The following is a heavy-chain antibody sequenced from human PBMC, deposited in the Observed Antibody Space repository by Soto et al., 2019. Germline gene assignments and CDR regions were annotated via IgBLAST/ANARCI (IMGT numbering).Heavy chain of an antibody. CDR3: AKRRGAGGHFDY. D-gene: IGHD2-15*01. CDR2: VSIGGST. J-gene: IGHJ4*01. V-gene: IGHV3-23*01. CDR1: GFTFSSYA. Sequence: DVQWLESGGGLVQPEGSLRLCCAAPGFTFSSYAMGWVRQGPGKGLEWVAGVSIGGSTHYADSVRGRFTISRDNSKNTLSLQMNSLTAEDTAVYFCAKRRGAGGHFDYWGHGALVTVSS.